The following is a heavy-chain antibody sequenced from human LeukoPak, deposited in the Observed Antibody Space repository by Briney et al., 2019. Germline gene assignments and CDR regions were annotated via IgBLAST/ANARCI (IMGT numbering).Heavy chain of an antibody. CDR1: GFTFSSNA. CDR2: ISGLGGST. D-gene: IGHD2-2*01. J-gene: IGHJ3*01. CDR3: ATEKKGAYSSSPGGPFDV. Sequence: GGSLRLSCAASGFTFSSNAMSWVRQAPGKGLEWVSAISGLGGSTYYADSVKGRFTVSRDNSKNTLYLQMNTLRAVDTAVYYCATEKKGAYSSSPGGPFDVWGQGTMVTVSS. V-gene: IGHV3-23*01.